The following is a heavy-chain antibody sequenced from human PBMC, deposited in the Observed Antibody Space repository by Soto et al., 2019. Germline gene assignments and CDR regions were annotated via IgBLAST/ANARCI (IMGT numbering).Heavy chain of an antibody. J-gene: IGHJ4*02. D-gene: IGHD3-22*01. CDR2: ISGSGGST. CDR3: AKDWRGYYYDSSGYYYVDY. V-gene: IGHV3-23*01. Sequence: GGSLRLSCAASGFTFSSYAMSWVRQAPGKGLEWVSAISGSGGSTYYADSVKGRFTISRDNSKNTLYLQMNSLRGEDTAVYYGAKDWRGYYYDSSGYYYVDYWGQGTLVTVSS. CDR1: GFTFSSYA.